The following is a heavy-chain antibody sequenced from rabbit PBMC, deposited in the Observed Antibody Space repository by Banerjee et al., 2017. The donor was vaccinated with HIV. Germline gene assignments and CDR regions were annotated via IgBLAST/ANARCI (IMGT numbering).Heavy chain of an antibody. CDR1: GFDLSVYYY. CDR3: ARDRDGDAGYGSLAL. Sequence: QQQLEESGGGLVQPEGSLTLTCKASGFDLSVYYYMCWVRQAPGKGLELIACIYSSNGDKWYASWVNGRFTISRSTSLNTVDLKMTSLTVADTATYFCARDRDGDAGYGSLALWGPGTLVTVS. V-gene: IGHV1S43*01. D-gene: IGHD7-1*01. J-gene: IGHJ4*01. CDR2: IYSSNGDK.